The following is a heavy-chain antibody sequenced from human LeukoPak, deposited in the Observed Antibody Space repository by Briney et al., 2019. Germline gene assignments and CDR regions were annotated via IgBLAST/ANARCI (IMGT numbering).Heavy chain of an antibody. CDR1: GYTFTSYW. Sequence: SVKVSCKASGYTFTSYWIQWVRQAPGQGLEWMGGIIPIFGTANYAQKFQGRVTITADESTSTAYMELSSLRSEDTAVYYCAVFSKIQSGYNLWGQGTLVTVSS. CDR3: AVFSKIQSGYNL. J-gene: IGHJ4*02. V-gene: IGHV1-69*13. D-gene: IGHD5-18*01. CDR2: IIPIFGTA.